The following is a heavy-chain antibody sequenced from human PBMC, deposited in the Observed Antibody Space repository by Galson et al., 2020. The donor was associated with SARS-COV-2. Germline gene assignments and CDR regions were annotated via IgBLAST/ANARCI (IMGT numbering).Heavy chain of an antibody. CDR1: GFPFSSYS. J-gene: IGHJ6*02. V-gene: IGHV3-21*01. CDR3: ARDEGIRGYNYGRLYYGMDV. CDR2: ISTSSSYR. Sequence: GESLKISCAASGFPFSSYSMNWVRQAPGKGLEWVSSISTSSSYRYYADSVKGRFTISRDNVKKSLYLDLNSLRAEDTAVNYCARDEGIRGYNYGRLYYGMDVWGQGTTVTVSS. D-gene: IGHD5-18*01.